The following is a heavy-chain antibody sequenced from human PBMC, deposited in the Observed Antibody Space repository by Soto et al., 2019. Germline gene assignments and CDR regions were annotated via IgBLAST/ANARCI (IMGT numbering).Heavy chain of an antibody. Sequence: GASVKVSCKASGGTFSSYAISWVRQAPGQGLEWMGGIIPIFGTANYAQKFQGRVTITADESTSTAYMELSSLRSEDTAVYYRASKVPDYGGNWYFDYWGQGTLVTVSS. CDR2: IIPIFGTA. V-gene: IGHV1-69*13. CDR3: ASKVPDYGGNWYFDY. J-gene: IGHJ4*02. D-gene: IGHD4-17*01. CDR1: GGTFSSYA.